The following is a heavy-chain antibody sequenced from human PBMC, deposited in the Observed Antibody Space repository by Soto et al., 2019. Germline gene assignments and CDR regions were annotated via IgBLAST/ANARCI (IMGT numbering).Heavy chain of an antibody. CDR3: ARGGVVVPAAIEAPLYYYYYYYMDV. J-gene: IGHJ6*03. CDR1: GYTFTSYD. CDR2: MNPNSGNT. D-gene: IGHD2-2*01. Sequence: ASVKVSCKASGYTFTSYDINWVRQATGQGLEWMGRMNPNSGNTGYAQKLQGRVTMTTNTSTSTAYMELRSLRSDDTAVYYCARGGVVVPAAIEAPLYYYYYYYMDVWGKGTTVTVSS. V-gene: IGHV1-8*01.